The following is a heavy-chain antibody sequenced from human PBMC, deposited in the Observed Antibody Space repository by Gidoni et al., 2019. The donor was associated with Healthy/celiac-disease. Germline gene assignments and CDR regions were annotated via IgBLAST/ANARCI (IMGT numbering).Heavy chain of an antibody. CDR1: GFPFEDYA. J-gene: IGHJ4*02. CDR3: AKDIGRGIQLWFAFDY. D-gene: IGHD5-18*01. Sequence: EVQLVESGEGLVQPGRSLRLSCSASGFPFEDYAMHWVRQAPGKGLEWVSGISWNSGSIGYADSVKGRFTISRDNAKNSLYLQMNSLRAEDTALYYCAKDIGRGIQLWFAFDYWGQGTLVTVSS. V-gene: IGHV3-9*01. CDR2: ISWNSGSI.